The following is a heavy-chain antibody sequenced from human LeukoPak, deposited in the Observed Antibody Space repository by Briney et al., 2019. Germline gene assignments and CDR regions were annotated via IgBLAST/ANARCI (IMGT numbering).Heavy chain of an antibody. Sequence: PGGSLRLSCAASRFPFSTFAMNWVRQDSEKGLEWIAGISGKGNGTYYANSLKGRFTISRDNSKNTVYLQMNSLRVDDTATYWCVKRTMSAFDQWGQGVLVIVSS. V-gene: IGHV3-23*01. CDR2: ISGKGNGT. CDR1: RFPFSTFA. CDR3: VKRTMSAFDQ. J-gene: IGHJ4*02. D-gene: IGHD5-24*01.